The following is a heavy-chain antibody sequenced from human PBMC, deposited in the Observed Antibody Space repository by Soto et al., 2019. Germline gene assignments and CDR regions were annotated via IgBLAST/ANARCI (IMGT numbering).Heavy chain of an antibody. CDR1: GGSFSGYY. CDR3: ARLGFWRGYYGMDV. Sequence: SETLSLTCAVYGGSFSGYYWSWIRQPPGKGLEWIGEINHSVSTNYNPSLKSRVTISVETSKNQFSLKLSSVTAADTAVYYCARLGFWRGYYGMDVWGNGTTVTVSP. CDR2: INHSVST. D-gene: IGHD3-3*01. V-gene: IGHV4-34*01. J-gene: IGHJ6*04.